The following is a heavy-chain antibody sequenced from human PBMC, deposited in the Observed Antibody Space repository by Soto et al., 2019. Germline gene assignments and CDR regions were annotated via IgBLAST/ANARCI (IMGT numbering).Heavy chain of an antibody. J-gene: IGHJ6*03. CDR2: TRDKAHSYTT. V-gene: IGHV3-72*01. CDR3: AKSTPAHSYYYMDV. Sequence: GGSLRLSCAASGFTFSDHYMDWVRQAPGKGLEWVGRTRDKAHSYTTEYAASVKGRFTISRDDSKSSLYLQMNSLRTEDTAVYYCAKSTPAHSYYYMDVWGKGTTVTVSS. CDR1: GFTFSDHY. D-gene: IGHD2-2*01.